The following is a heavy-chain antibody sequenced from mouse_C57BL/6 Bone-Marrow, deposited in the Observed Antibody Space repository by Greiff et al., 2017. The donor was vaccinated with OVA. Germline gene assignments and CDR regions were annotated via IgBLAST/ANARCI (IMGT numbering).Heavy chain of an antibody. J-gene: IGHJ3*01. D-gene: IGHD1-1*01. CDR3: ARKGYYGSSYPAWFAY. CDR1: GYSFTGYY. CDR2: INPSTGGT. Sequence: EVQLQQSGPELVKPGASVKISCKASGYSFTGYYMNWVKQSPEKSLEWIGEINPSTGGTTYNQKFKAKATLTVDKSSSTAYMQLKSLTSEDSAVYYCARKGYYGSSYPAWFAYWGQGTLVTVSA. V-gene: IGHV1-42*01.